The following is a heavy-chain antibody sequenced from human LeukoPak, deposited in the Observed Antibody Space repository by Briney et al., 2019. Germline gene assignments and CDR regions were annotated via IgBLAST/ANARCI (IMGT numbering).Heavy chain of an antibody. CDR3: TRDGGVAVTPLDFDF. D-gene: IGHD6-19*01. CDR2: VSYSGST. V-gene: IGHV4-59*11. CDR1: GASISSHY. Sequence: PSETLSLTCTVSGASISSHYWSWIRQSPGKGLEWIGYVSYSGSTDYNPSPKSRVTLSVDTSKNQISLRLSSVTAADTAVYYCTRDGGVAVTPLDFDFWGQGILVTVSS. J-gene: IGHJ4*02.